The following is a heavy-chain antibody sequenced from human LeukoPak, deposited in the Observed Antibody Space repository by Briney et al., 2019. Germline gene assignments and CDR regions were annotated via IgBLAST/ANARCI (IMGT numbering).Heavy chain of an antibody. CDR3: ATDTHYYDPRWGGY. CDR1: GYTLTELS. D-gene: IGHD3-22*01. J-gene: IGHJ4*02. Sequence: GASVKVSCKVSGYTLTELSMHWLRQAPGKGPEGMGGFDPEDGETIYAQKFQGRVTMTEDTSTDTAYMELSSLRSEDTAVYYCATDTHYYDPRWGGYWGQGTLVTVSS. V-gene: IGHV1-24*01. CDR2: FDPEDGET.